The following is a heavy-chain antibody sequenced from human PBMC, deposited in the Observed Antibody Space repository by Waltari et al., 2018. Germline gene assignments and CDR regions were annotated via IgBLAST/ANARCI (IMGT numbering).Heavy chain of an antibody. D-gene: IGHD3-22*01. CDR2: IYYSGRT. Sequence: QLQLQESGPGLVKPSETLSLTCTVSGGSIRRSSYYWVWIRKPPGKGLEWIGSIYYSGRTYYNPSLKSRVTISVDTSKNQFSLKLSSVTAADTAVYYCARHHRSGYDSSGYIHWGQGTLVTVSS. CDR1: GGSIRRSSYY. J-gene: IGHJ4*02. V-gene: IGHV4-39*01. CDR3: ARHHRSGYDSSGYIH.